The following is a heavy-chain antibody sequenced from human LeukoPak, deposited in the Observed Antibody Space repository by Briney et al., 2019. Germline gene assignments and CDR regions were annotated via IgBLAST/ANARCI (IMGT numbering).Heavy chain of an antibody. CDR2: INPNSGDT. Sequence: ASVKVSCKASGGTFSSYAISWVRQAPGQGLEWMGWINPNSGDTSYAQKFQGRVAMTTDTSISTAYMELSRLTSDDTAVYYCARDGAFDIWGQGTMVTVSS. V-gene: IGHV1-2*02. CDR3: ARDGAFDI. CDR1: GGTFSSYA. J-gene: IGHJ3*02.